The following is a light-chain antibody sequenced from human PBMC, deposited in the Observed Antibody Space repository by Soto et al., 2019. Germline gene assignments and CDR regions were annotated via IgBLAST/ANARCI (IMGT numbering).Light chain of an antibody. J-gene: IGLJ2*01. CDR1: SSNIGGNS. CDR2: DDD. Sequence: QSVMSQPPSVSAAPGQRVTISCSGSSSNIGGNSVSWYQQLPGTAPKLLIYDDDQRPSGIPDRFSGSKSGTSATLGITGFQTGDEADYYCGTWDSSLSAVVFGGGTKLTVL. V-gene: IGLV1-51*01. CDR3: GTWDSSLSAVV.